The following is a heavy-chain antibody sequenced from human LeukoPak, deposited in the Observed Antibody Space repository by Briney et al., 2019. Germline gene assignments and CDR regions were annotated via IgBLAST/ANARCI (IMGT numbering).Heavy chain of an antibody. CDR3: AREVVVVAATPGWFDP. CDR1: GYTFTSYG. V-gene: IGHV1-18*01. CDR2: ISAYNGNT. D-gene: IGHD2-15*01. Sequence: ASVKVSCKASGYTFTSYGINWVRQAPGQGLEWMGWISAYNGNTNYAQKLQGRVTMTTDTSTSTAYMELRSLRSDVTAVYYCAREVVVVAATPGWFDPWGQGTLVTVSS. J-gene: IGHJ5*02.